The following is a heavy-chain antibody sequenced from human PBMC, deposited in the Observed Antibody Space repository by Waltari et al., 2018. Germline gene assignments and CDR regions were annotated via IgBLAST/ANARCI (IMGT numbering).Heavy chain of an antibody. V-gene: IGHV4-4*09. CDR3: ARVVAPTIYYFDY. CDR2: TNTSGST. J-gene: IGHJ4*02. Sequence: QVQLQESGPGLVKPSETLSLTCTVSGGSISSYYWSWIRQPPGKGLEWIGYTNTSGSTNDDPSLKSRVTISVDTSKNKFSLKLSSVTAADTAVYYCARVVAPTIYYFDYWGQGTLVTVSS. D-gene: IGHD3-3*01. CDR1: GGSISSYY.